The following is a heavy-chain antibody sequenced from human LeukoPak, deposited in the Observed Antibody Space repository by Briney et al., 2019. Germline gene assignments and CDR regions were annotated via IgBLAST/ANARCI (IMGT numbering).Heavy chain of an antibody. D-gene: IGHD2-15*01. CDR1: GYTFTGYY. Sequence: ASVKVSCKASGYTFTGYYMHWVRQAPGQGLEWMGWINPNSGGTNYAQKFQGRVTMTRDTSISTAYMELSRLRSDDTAVYYCARVVVAATRWFDPWGQGTLVTVPS. CDR2: INPNSGGT. CDR3: ARVVVAATRWFDP. J-gene: IGHJ5*02. V-gene: IGHV1-2*02.